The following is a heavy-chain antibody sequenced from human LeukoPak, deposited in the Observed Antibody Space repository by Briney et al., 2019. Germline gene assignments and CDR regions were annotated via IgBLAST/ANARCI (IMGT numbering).Heavy chain of an antibody. CDR3: ARESFSSGARYYYYYMDV. D-gene: IGHD6-25*01. V-gene: IGHV3-7*01. CDR1: GFTFSSYW. Sequence: TGGSLRLSCAVSGFTFSSYWMSWVRQAPGKVLEWVANIKPDGSEKYYVDSVKGRFTISRDNAKNSLYLQMNSLRAEDTAVYYCARESFSSGARYYYYYMDVWGKGTTVTVSS. CDR2: IKPDGSEK. J-gene: IGHJ6*03.